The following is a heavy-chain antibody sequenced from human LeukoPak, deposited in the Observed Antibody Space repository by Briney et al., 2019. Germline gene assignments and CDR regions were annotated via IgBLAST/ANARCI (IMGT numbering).Heavy chain of an antibody. CDR3: AREGWYDILTGYPYWYFDL. CDR2: IYHSGST. CDR1: GGSISSGGYY. Sequence: PSETLSLTCTVSGGSISSGGYYWSWIRQPPGKGLEWIGYIYHSGSTYYNPSLKSRVTISVDRSKNQFSLKLSSVTAADTAVYYCAREGWYDILTGYPYWYFDLWGRGTLVTVSS. J-gene: IGHJ2*01. D-gene: IGHD3-9*01. V-gene: IGHV4-30-2*01.